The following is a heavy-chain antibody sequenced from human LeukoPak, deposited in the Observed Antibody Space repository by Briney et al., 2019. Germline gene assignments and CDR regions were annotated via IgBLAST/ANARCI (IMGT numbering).Heavy chain of an antibody. J-gene: IGHJ6*02. V-gene: IGHV3-21*01. CDR3: ARGEAAAGLFYYYYYGMDV. CDR2: ISSSSSYI. CDR1: GFTFSSYS. D-gene: IGHD6-13*01. Sequence: PGGSLRLSCAASGFTFSSYSMTWVRQAPGKGLEWVSSISSSSSYIYYADSVKGRFTISRDNAKNSLYLQMNSLRAEDTAVYYCARGEAAAGLFYYYYYGMDVWGQGTTVTVSS.